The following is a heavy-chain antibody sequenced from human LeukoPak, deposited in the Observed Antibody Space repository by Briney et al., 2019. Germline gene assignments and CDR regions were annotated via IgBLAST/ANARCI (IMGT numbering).Heavy chain of an antibody. Sequence: PSETLSLTCTVSGGSISSGGYYWSWIRQPPGKGLEWIGYIYHSGSTFYNPSLKSRVIISVDRSKNQFSLKLSSVTAADTAVYYCARDRYCSSTSCYSTAFDIWGQGTMVTVSS. CDR2: IYHSGST. J-gene: IGHJ3*02. V-gene: IGHV4-30-2*01. D-gene: IGHD2-2*01. CDR1: GGSISSGGYY. CDR3: ARDRYCSSTSCYSTAFDI.